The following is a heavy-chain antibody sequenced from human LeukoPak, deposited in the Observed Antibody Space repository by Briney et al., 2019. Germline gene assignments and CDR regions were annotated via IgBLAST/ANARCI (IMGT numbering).Heavy chain of an antibody. J-gene: IGHJ4*02. CDR2: ITNDGSST. V-gene: IGHV3-74*01. CDR1: GLTFSSHW. Sequence: PGGSLRLSCAASGLTFSSHWMHWVRQAPGKGLVWVSRITNDGSSTTYADSVKGRFTISRDNAKNMLYLQVNSLRAEDPVVYYCATPEGGNPAYWGQGTLVTVSS. D-gene: IGHD1-14*01. CDR3: ATPEGGNPAY.